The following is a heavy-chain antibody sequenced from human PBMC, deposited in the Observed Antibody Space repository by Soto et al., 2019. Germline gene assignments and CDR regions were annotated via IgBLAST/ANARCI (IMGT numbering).Heavy chain of an antibody. J-gene: IGHJ6*02. Sequence: GGSLRLSCVGSGFTFSTYSINWVRQAPGKGLEWVSSIGSRSDIYYADSVKGRFTISRDNAENSVSLQTNSLRAEDTAVYYCAREYTAWPLAYGLDVWGQGTTVTVSS. CDR3: AREYTAWPLAYGLDV. V-gene: IGHV3-21*01. D-gene: IGHD2-2*02. CDR2: IGSRSDI. CDR1: GFTFSTYS.